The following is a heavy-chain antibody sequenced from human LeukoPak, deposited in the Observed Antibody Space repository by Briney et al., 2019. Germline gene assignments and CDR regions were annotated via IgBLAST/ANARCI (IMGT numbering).Heavy chain of an antibody. CDR3: ARGLMSSSFPR. CDR1: GGSISSYY. Sequence: SETLSPTCTVSGGSISSYYWSWIRPPPGKGLEWIGYIYYSGSTNYNPSLKSRVTISVDTSKNQFSLKLSSVTAADTAVYYCARGLMSSSFPRWGQGTLVTVSS. J-gene: IGHJ4*02. V-gene: IGHV4-59*08. D-gene: IGHD6-6*01. CDR2: IYYSGST.